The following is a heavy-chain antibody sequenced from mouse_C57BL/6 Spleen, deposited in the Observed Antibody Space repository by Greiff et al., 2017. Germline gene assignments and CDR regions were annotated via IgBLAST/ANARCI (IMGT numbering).Heavy chain of an antibody. CDR3: ARIGTGTEGYFDV. CDR1: GFSLSTSGMG. CDR2: TWWGDDK. J-gene: IGHJ1*03. D-gene: IGHD4-1*01. Sequence: QVTLKESGPGILQPSQTLSLTCSFSGFSLSTSGMGVVWIRQPSGKGLVWLAHTWWGDDKYYNPVLKSPLTITKDTSNNLVFLQIANVDTADTATYYCARIGTGTEGYFDVWGTGTTVTVSS. V-gene: IGHV8-8*01.